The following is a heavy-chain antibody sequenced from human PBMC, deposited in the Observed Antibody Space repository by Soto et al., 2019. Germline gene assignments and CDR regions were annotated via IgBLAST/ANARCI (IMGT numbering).Heavy chain of an antibody. D-gene: IGHD1-7*01. J-gene: IGHJ5*02. CDR3: ASAREIIRYHWNYSRTRNWFDP. CDR1: GYTFTGYY. CDR2: INPNSGGT. Sequence: QVQLVQSGAEVKKPGASVKVSCKASGYTFTGYYMHWVRQAPGQGLEWMGWINPNSGGTNYAQKFQGRVTMTRDTSTSTAYMELSRLGSDDTAVYYCASAREIIRYHWNYSRTRNWFDPWGQGTLVTVSS. V-gene: IGHV1-2*02.